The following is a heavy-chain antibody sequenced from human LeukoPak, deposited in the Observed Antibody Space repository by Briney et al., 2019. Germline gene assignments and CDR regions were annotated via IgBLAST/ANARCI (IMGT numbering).Heavy chain of an antibody. CDR2: ISAYNGNT. CDR3: ARDLHSSSPDY. V-gene: IGHV1-18*01. D-gene: IGHD6-13*01. J-gene: IGHJ4*02. Sequence: ASVKVSCKVSGYTLTELSMHWVRQAPGQGLEWMGWISAYNGNTNYAQELQDRVTMTTDTSTSTAYMELRSLRSDDTAVYYCARDLHSSSPDYWGQGTLVTVSS. CDR1: GYTLTELS.